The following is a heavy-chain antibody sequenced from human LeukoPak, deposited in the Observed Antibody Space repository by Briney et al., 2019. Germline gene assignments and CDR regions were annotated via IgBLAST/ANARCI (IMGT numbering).Heavy chain of an antibody. D-gene: IGHD4-23*01. J-gene: IGHJ4*02. V-gene: IGHV3-7*05. CDR3: AKNRRTTVVTPDDY. CDR1: GLTFSSYW. Sequence: GRSLRLSRAAYGLTFSSYWMSWVRQAPGKGLEWVANIKQDGSEKYYVDSVKGRFTISRDNAKKSLYLQMNSLRAEDTAVYYCAKNRRTTVVTPDDYWGQGTLVTVSS. CDR2: IKQDGSEK.